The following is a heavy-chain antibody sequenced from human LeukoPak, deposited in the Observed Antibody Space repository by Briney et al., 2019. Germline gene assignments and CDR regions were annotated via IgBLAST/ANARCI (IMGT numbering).Heavy chain of an antibody. CDR2: IYYSGST. CDR1: GGSISSYY. J-gene: IGHJ4*02. CDR3: ARGYRGVIPYYFDY. Sequence: SETLSLTCTVSGGSISSYYWSWIRQPPGKGLEWIGYIYYSGSTNYNSSLKSRVTISVDTSKSQFSLKLSSVTAADTAVYYCARGYRGVIPYYFDYWGQGTLVTVSS. V-gene: IGHV4-59*01. D-gene: IGHD3-10*01.